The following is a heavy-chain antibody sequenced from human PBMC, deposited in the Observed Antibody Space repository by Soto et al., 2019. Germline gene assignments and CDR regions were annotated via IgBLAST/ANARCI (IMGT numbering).Heavy chain of an antibody. D-gene: IGHD3-10*01. CDR3: AKGGSLEYYSCMDV. CDR2: ISDTGDRT. V-gene: IGHV3-23*01. CDR1: GFTFSSNA. J-gene: IGHJ6*02. Sequence: GGSLRLSCAASGFTFSSNAMSWVRQAPGKGLEWVSAISDTGDRTYYADSVKGRFTISRDNSKSTLYLQMNSLRAEDTAVYSCAKGGSLEYYSCMDVWGQGTTVTVSS.